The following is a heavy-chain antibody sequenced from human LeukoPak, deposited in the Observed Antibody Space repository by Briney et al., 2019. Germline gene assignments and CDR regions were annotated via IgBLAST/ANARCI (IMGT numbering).Heavy chain of an antibody. CDR2: INHSGRT. V-gene: IGHV4-34*01. CDR3: ARGYGSGSYFIRGADYYYYYGMDV. CDR1: GGSFSGYY. J-gene: IGHJ6*04. D-gene: IGHD3-10*01. Sequence: SETLSLTCDVYGGSFSGYYWSWIRQPPGKGLEWIGEINHSGRTNYNPSLKSRVTISVDTSKNQFSLKLSSVTAADTAVYYCARGYGSGSYFIRGADYYYYYGMDVWGKGTTVTVSS.